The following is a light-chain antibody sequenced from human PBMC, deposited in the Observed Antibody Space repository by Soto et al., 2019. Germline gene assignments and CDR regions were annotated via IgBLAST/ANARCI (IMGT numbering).Light chain of an antibody. CDR1: RSVSTN. J-gene: IGKJ4*02. Sequence: DIILTQSPAIVSVSPGERATLSCRASRSVSTNLAWYQHKHGQAPRLLIYGASTRVTDIPARFSGSGSGTDYTLSINYLKSEDFGVYYCQQYDNSRPPVTCGGGTKVEI. CDR3: QQYDNSRPPVT. V-gene: IGKV3-15*01. CDR2: GAS.